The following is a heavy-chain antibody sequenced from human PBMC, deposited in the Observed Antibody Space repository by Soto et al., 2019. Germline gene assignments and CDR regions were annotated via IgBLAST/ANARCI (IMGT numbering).Heavy chain of an antibody. CDR3: TAPRDEYGSGVSWFTYCMDI. Sequence: PGGSLRLSCLASGFTFSDFAMTWVRHVPGRGLEWVASLDGAGGSTYYADSVRGRFTISRDNSQNTLFLQMKRLTVDDTAIYYCTAPRDEYGSGVSWFTYCMDIWGQGTTVTVSS. CDR1: GFTFSDFA. J-gene: IGHJ6*02. D-gene: IGHD3-10*01. V-gene: IGHV3-23*01. CDR2: LDGAGGST.